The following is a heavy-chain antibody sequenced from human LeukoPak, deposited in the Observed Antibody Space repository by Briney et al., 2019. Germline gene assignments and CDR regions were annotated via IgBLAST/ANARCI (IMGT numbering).Heavy chain of an antibody. D-gene: IGHD3-10*01. V-gene: IGHV3-23*01. Sequence: PGGSLRLSCAASGFTFTSYAMGWVRQAPGKGLEWVSGISGSGANTYYADSVKGRFTISRDNFKKTLHLQMNSLRAEDTAIYYCAKGGPYYHGSGSYEGFDYWGQGTLATVSS. CDR3: AKGGPYYHGSGSYEGFDY. CDR2: ISGSGANT. J-gene: IGHJ4*02. CDR1: GFTFTSYA.